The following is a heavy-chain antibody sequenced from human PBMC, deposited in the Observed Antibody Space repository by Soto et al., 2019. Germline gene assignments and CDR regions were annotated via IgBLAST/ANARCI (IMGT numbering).Heavy chain of an antibody. Sequence: QVQLVQSGAEVKKPGSSVKVSCKASGGTFSSYAITWVRQAPGQGLDWMGEIIPIFGATNFAQRFQGRLTITADKSTTTAYMELSSLTSEDTAVYYFARMGGSFLDSWGQGTLVIVSS. D-gene: IGHD1-26*01. CDR1: GGTFSSYA. CDR2: IIPIFGAT. CDR3: ARMGGSFLDS. J-gene: IGHJ5*01. V-gene: IGHV1-69*06.